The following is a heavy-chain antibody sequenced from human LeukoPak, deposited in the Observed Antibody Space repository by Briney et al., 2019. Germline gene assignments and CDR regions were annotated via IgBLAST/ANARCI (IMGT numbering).Heavy chain of an antibody. CDR1: GGSISSVNYY. CDR3: ARHLEAHYDFWSGYYYYYGMDV. D-gene: IGHD3-3*01. J-gene: IGHJ6*02. Sequence: SQTLSLTCTVSGGSISSVNYYWSWIRQAPGKGLEWIGYIYYSGSTYYNPSLKSRVTISVDTSRNQFSLKLSSVTAADTAVYYCARHLEAHYDFWSGYYYYYGMDVWGQGTTVTVSS. V-gene: IGHV4-30-4*01. CDR2: IYYSGST.